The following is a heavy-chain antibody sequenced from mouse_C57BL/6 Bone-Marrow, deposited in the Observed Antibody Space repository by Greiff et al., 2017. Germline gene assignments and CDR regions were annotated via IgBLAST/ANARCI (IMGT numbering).Heavy chain of an antibody. CDR3: ARFVWLRRDYAMDY. V-gene: IGHV1-76*01. D-gene: IGHD2-2*01. Sequence: QVQLQQSGAELVRPGASVKLSCKASGYTFTDYYINWVKQRPGQGLEWIVRIYPGSGNTYYNEKFKGKATLTAEKSSSTAYMQLSSLTSEDAAVXFCARFVWLRRDYAMDYWGQGTSVTVSS. CDR1: GYTFTDYY. CDR2: IYPGSGNT. J-gene: IGHJ4*01.